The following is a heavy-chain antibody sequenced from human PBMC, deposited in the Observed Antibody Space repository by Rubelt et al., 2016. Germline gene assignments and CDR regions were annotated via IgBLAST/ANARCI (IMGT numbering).Heavy chain of an antibody. D-gene: IGHD2-21*02. CDR3: ARFQIVVVTANAFDI. CDR1: GGSFSGYY. Sequence: QVQLQQWGAGLLKPSETLSLTCAVYGGSFSGYYWSWIRQPPGKGLEWIGEINHSGSTYYNPSLKCRVTISVDTSKNQFSLKLSSVTAADTAVYYCARFQIVVVTANAFDIWGQGTMVTVSS. CDR2: INHSGST. J-gene: IGHJ3*02. V-gene: IGHV4-34*01.